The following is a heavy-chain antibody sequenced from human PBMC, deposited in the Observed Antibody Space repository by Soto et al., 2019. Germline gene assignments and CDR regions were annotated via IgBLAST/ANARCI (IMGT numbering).Heavy chain of an antibody. CDR3: ARGRRSSSWYGYYFDY. CDR1: GGSFSGYY. J-gene: IGHJ4*02. V-gene: IGHV4-34*01. Sequence: SETLSLTCAVDGGSFSGYYWSWIRQPPGKGLEWIGEINHSGSTNYNPSLKSRVTISVDTSKNQFSLKLSSVTAADTAVYYCARGRRSSSWYGYYFDYWGQGTLVTVSS. CDR2: INHSGST. D-gene: IGHD6-13*01.